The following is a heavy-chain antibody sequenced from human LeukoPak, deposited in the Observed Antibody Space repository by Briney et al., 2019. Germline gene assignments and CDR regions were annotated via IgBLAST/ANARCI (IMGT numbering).Heavy chain of an antibody. CDR2: ISSSSSYI. CDR3: ARGIAARGDFDY. D-gene: IGHD6-13*01. J-gene: IGHJ4*02. Sequence: GGSLRLSCAASGFTFSSYSMNWVRQAPGKGLEWVSSISSSSSYIYYADSVKGRFTISRDNAKDSLYLQMNSLRAEDTAVYYCARGIAARGDFDYWGQGAQVTVSS. V-gene: IGHV3-21*01. CDR1: GFTFSSYS.